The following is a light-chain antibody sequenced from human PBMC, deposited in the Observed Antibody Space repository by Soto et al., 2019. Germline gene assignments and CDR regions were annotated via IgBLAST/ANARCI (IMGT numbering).Light chain of an antibody. J-gene: IGKJ2*01. CDR1: QSVSSSY. CDR3: QQYGSSSFT. CDR2: GAS. Sequence: EIVLTQSPGTLSLSPGERATLSCRASQSVSSSYLAWYQQKPGQAPRLLIYGASSRATGTPDRFSGGGSGTDFTLTISRLEPEDFAVYYCQQYGSSSFTFGQGTKLEIK. V-gene: IGKV3-20*01.